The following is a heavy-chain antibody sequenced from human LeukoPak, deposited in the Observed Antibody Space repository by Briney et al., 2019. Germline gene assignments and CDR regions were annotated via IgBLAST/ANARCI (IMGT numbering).Heavy chain of an antibody. V-gene: IGHV4-39*01. D-gene: IGHD5-18*01. CDR2: IYYSGST. CDR3: ARGTQLKRGFDP. Sequence: WETLSLTCSVSGGSISSSNYYWGWIRQPPGKGLEWIGSIYYSGSTYYNPSLKSRVTISVDTSKNQFSLKLSSVTAADTAVYYCARGTQLKRGFDPWGQGTLVTVSS. CDR1: GGSISSSNYY. J-gene: IGHJ5*02.